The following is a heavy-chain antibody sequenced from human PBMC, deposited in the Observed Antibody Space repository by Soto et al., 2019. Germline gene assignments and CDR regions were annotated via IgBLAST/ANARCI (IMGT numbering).Heavy chain of an antibody. CDR3: ARDTRESDSTGYRPSDF. D-gene: IGHD3-22*01. Sequence: GGSLRLSCAASRISFNYYWMTWVRQAPGKGLEWVANIKEDGSEKHYVDSVKGRFTISRDNAKNSLYLQMNNLRAEDTAVYYCARDTRESDSTGYRPSDFWGQGALVTVSS. CDR1: RISFNYYW. CDR2: IKEDGSEK. V-gene: IGHV3-7*05. J-gene: IGHJ4*02.